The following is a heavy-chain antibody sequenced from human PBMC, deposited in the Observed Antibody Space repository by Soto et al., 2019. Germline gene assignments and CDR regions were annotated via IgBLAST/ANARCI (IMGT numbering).Heavy chain of an antibody. D-gene: IGHD3-3*01. Sequence: GGSLRLSCAASGFTFSRDRMSWGRQAPGKGLEWVANIKQDGSEKYYVDSVKGRFTISRDNAKNSLYLQMNSLRAEDTAVYYCARFSLEWLSFDYWGQGTLVTVSA. V-gene: IGHV3-7*01. CDR1: GFTFSRDR. J-gene: IGHJ4*02. CDR2: IKQDGSEK. CDR3: ARFSLEWLSFDY.